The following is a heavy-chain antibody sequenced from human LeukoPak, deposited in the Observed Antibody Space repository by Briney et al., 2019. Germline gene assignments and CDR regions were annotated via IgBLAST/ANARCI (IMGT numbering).Heavy chain of an antibody. CDR2: IYSSGST. Sequence: GGSRRLSCAAAGFTVRDNYMSWVRQAQGKGLEWVSVIYSSGSTYYADSVKGRFTISRDNSKNTLFLQMNSLRAEDTAVYYCASRVAVVGLDHWGQGTLVTVSS. CDR1: GFTVRDNY. D-gene: IGHD6-19*01. CDR3: ASRVAVVGLDH. V-gene: IGHV3-66*01. J-gene: IGHJ4*02.